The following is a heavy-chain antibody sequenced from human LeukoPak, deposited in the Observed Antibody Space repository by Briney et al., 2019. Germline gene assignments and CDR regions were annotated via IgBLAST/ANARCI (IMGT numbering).Heavy chain of an antibody. CDR1: GFTFDDYA. CDR2: ISWNSGSI. D-gene: IGHD6-13*01. V-gene: IGHV3-9*01. J-gene: IGHJ4*02. CDR3: AKDSGIAAAGFDY. Sequence: GRPLRLSCAASGFTFDDYAIHWVRQAPGKGLEGVSGISWNSGSIGYADSVKGRFTISRDNAKNSLYLQMNSLRAEDTALYYCAKDSGIAAAGFDYWGQGTLVTVSS.